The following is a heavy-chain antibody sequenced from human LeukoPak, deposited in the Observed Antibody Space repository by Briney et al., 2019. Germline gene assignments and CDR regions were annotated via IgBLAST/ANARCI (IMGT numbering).Heavy chain of an antibody. Sequence: GGSLRLPCAASGFTFSSYEMDWVRRAPEKGLEWISYISSSGGYMYADSVKGRFTISRDNAKNSLYLQMNSLRAEDTGVYYCARHNGWYDYWGQGTLVTVSS. CDR3: ARHNGWYDY. CDR1: GFTFSSYE. D-gene: IGHD6-19*01. V-gene: IGHV3-48*03. J-gene: IGHJ4*02. CDR2: ISSSGGYM.